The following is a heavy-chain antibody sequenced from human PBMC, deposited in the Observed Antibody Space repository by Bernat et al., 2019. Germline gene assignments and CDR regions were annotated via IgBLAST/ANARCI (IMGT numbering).Heavy chain of an antibody. CDR2: IYYSGST. Sequence: QLQLQESGPGLVKPSETLSLTCTVSGGSISSSSYYWGWIRQPPGKGLEWIGSIYYSGSTYYNPSLKSRVTISVDTSKNQFSLKLSSVTAADTAVYYCARLSEYSRGLFYFDSWGQGSLVTVSS. J-gene: IGHJ4*02. V-gene: IGHV4-39*01. CDR1: GGSISSSSYY. D-gene: IGHD6-19*01. CDR3: ARLSEYSRGLFYFDS.